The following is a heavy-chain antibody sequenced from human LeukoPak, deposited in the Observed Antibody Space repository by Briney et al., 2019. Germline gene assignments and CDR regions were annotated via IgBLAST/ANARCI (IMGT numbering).Heavy chain of an antibody. D-gene: IGHD1-20*01. V-gene: IGHV3-20*04. Sequence: GGSLRLSCAASGFTFDDYGMSGVRQAPGKGREWVSGINWNGGSTGYADSVKGRFTISRDNSKNTLFLQMNSLRAEDTSMYYCVTDLHGINWYVDWGQGTLVTVSS. CDR3: VTDLHGINWYVD. CDR1: GFTFDDYG. CDR2: INWNGGST. J-gene: IGHJ4*02.